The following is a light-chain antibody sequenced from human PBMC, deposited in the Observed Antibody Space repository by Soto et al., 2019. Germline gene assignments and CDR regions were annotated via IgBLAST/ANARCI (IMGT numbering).Light chain of an antibody. CDR2: TSN. CDR3: AAWDDSLNVVV. CDR1: RSNIGRNT. Sequence: QSVLTQAPSASGTPGQMVTISCSGSRSNIGRNTLNWYQQFPGTAPQLLISTSNHRPSGVRDRFSASKSGTSASLAISGLQSDDEADYYCAAWDDSLNVVVFGGGTKVTVL. J-gene: IGLJ2*01. V-gene: IGLV1-44*01.